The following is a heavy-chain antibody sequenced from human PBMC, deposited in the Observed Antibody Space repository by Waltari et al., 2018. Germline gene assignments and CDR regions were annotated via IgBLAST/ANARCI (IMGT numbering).Heavy chain of an antibody. CDR3: AKDQVLYDFWSGYYDY. D-gene: IGHD3-3*01. V-gene: IGHV3-43D*03. Sequence: EVQLVESGGVVVQPGGSLRLSCAASGFTFDDYAMHWVRQAPGKGLEWVSLISWDGCSTYYADSVKGRFTISRDNSKNSLYLQMNSLRAEDTALYYCAKDQVLYDFWSGYYDYWGQGTLVTVSS. J-gene: IGHJ4*02. CDR1: GFTFDDYA. CDR2: ISWDGCST.